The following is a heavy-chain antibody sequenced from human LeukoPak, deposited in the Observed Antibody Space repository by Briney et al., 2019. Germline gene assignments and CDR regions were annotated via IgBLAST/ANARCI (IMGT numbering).Heavy chain of an antibody. J-gene: IGHJ5*02. CDR2: IKQDGSEK. V-gene: IGHV3-7*05. Sequence: PGGSLRLSCAASGFTFRNYWMIWVRQAPGKGLEWVGNIKQDGSEKRYADSVRGRLSISRDNAQTSLYLQMNSLRAEDTTVYYCARASDPWLQLTWGQGTLVTVSS. D-gene: IGHD5-24*01. CDR3: ARASDPWLQLT. CDR1: GFTFRNYW.